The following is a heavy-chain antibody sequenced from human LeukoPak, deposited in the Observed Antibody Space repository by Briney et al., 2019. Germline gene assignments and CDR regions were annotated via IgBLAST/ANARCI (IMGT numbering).Heavy chain of an antibody. CDR1: GFSFSGSA. V-gene: IGHV3-73*01. CDR3: SRLSPDRYNPFDFDY. J-gene: IGHJ4*02. Sequence: GGSLRLSCAASGFSFSGSAMHWVRLASGKGLEWVGRIRSKANSFTTTYAASVKGRFTISRDDSKNTAYLQMNSLKTEDTAVYYCSRLSPDRYNPFDFDYWGQGTLVTVSS. D-gene: IGHD5-24*01. CDR2: IRSKANSFTT.